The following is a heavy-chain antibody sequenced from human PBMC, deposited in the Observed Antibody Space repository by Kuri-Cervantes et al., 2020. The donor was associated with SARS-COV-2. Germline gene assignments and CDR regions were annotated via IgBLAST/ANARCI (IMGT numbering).Heavy chain of an antibody. CDR2: ISSSSSYT. D-gene: IGHD1-26*01. CDR3: AVIQNSGSYSTRSSYFDY. V-gene: IGHV3-11*03. J-gene: IGHJ4*02. Sequence: GESLKISCAASGFTFSDYYMSWIRQAPGKGLEWVSYISSSSSYTNYADSVKGRFTIYRDNAKNSLYLQMNSLRAEDTAVYYCAVIQNSGSYSTRSSYFDYWGQGTLVTVSS. CDR1: GFTFSDYY.